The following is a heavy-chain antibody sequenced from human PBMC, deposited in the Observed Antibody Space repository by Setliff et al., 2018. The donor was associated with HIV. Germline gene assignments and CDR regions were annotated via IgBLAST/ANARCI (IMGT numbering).Heavy chain of an antibody. CDR2: IYHSGST. D-gene: IGHD3-3*01. CDR1: GYSISSGYY. CDR3: ARSFSGRYFWSGYYTGPDPKGENAFDI. V-gene: IGHV4-38-2*02. J-gene: IGHJ3*02. Sequence: SETLSLTCTVSGYSISSGYYWGWIRQPPGKGLEWIGSIYHSGSTYYNPSLKSRVTISVDTSKNHFSLSLRYVTAADTAVYYCARSFSGRYFWSGYYTGPDPKGENAFDIWGQGTMVTVSS.